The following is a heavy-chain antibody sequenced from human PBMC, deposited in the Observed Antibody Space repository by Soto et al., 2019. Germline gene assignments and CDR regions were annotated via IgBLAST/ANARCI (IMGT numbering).Heavy chain of an antibody. CDR2: IYYIGNT. CDR1: GGSINGYY. D-gene: IGHD6-19*01. CDR3: ARQRGSSGWYGGYYGMDV. V-gene: IGHV4-59*01. J-gene: IGHJ6*02. Sequence: PSETLSLTCSVSGGSINGYYWSWIRQPPGKGLEFIGFIYYIGNTNYNPSLKSRVTISVDTSKNQFSLKLSSVTAADTAVYYCARQRGSSGWYGGYYGMDVWGQGTTVTVSS.